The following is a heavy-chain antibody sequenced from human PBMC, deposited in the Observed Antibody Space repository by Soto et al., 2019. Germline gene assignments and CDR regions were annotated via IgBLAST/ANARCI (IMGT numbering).Heavy chain of an antibody. J-gene: IGHJ4*02. V-gene: IGHV4-59*01. CDR1: GGSISSYY. CDR2: IYYSGST. CDR3: ARASYYYDSSGYYYLLDY. Sequence: SETLSLTCTVSGGSISSYYWSWIRQPPGKGLEWIGYIYYSGSTNYNPSLKSRVTISVDTSKNQFSLKLSSVTAADTAVYYCARASYYYDSSGYYYLLDYWGQGTLVTVSS. D-gene: IGHD3-22*01.